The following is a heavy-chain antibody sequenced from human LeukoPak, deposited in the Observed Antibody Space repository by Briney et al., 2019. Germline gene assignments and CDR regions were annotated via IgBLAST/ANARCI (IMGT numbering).Heavy chain of an antibody. D-gene: IGHD3-22*01. V-gene: IGHV1-69*02. J-gene: IGHJ3*02. CDR2: IIPILGIA. CDR3: ARPSSALAFDI. CDR1: GGTLSSYT. Sequence: ASVKVSCKASGGTLSSYTISWVRQAPGQGLEWMGRIIPILGIANYAQKFQGRVTITADKSTSTAYMELSSLRSEDTAVYYCARPSSALAFDIWGQGTMVTVSS.